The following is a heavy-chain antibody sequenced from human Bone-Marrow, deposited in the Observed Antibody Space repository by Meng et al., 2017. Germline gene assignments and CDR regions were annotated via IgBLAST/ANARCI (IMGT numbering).Heavy chain of an antibody. D-gene: IGHD6-13*01. J-gene: IGHJ4*02. CDR2: IETKSEGGTA. CDR3: ATGAAAADH. V-gene: IGHV3-15*04. CDR1: GVSFTDAW. Sequence: SCVASGVSFTDAWMSWVRQAPGKGLEWVGRIETKSEGGTADYAAPVKGRFSISRDDSKNTLYLQMNTLISEDTGVYFCATGAAAADHWGQGTLVTVSS.